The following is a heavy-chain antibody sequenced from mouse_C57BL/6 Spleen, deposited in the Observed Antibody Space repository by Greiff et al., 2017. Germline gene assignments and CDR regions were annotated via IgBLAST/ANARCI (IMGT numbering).Heavy chain of an antibody. CDR3: ARLYDYDEAWFAY. CDR1: GYTFTSYW. D-gene: IGHD2-4*01. J-gene: IGHJ3*01. CDR2: IYPGSGST. Sequence: QVQLQQSGAELVKPGASVKMSCKASGYTFTSYWITWVKQRPGQGLEWIGDIYPGSGSTNYNEKFKSKATLTVDTSSSTAYMQLSSLTSEDSAVYYCARLYDYDEAWFAYWGQGTLVTVSA. V-gene: IGHV1-55*01.